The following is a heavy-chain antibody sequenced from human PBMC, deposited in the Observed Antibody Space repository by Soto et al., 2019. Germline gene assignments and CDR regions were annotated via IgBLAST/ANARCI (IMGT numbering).Heavy chain of an antibody. CDR1: GGSINSNSYY. Sequence: SETLSLTCTVSGGSINSNSYYWGWIRQPPGKGLEWIGNVYYRGTTYYNPSLKGRVTISVDTSKNQFSLKLTSLTAADTAVFFCARHQRYSSGWYIDYWGLGTLVTVS. V-gene: IGHV4-39*01. D-gene: IGHD6-19*01. J-gene: IGHJ4*02. CDR3: ARHQRYSSGWYIDY. CDR2: VYYRGTT.